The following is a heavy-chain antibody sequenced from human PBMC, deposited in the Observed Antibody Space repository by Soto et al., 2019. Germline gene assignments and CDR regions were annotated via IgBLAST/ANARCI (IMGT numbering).Heavy chain of an antibody. CDR2: IYFDGITT. V-gene: IGHV3-74*01. J-gene: IGHJ4*02. CDR1: GFTFNTHG. CDR3: ARGGAMGVDY. Sequence: GSLRLSCTASGFTFNTHGMHWVRQAPGKGLVWVSRIYFDGITTNYADSVKGRLTVSRDNAKNTVYLHVNTLRDEDTAVYYCARGGAMGVDYWGQGTLVTAPQ. D-gene: IGHD1-26*01.